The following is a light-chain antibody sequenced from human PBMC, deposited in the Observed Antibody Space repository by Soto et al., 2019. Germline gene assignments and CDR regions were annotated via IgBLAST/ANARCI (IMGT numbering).Light chain of an antibody. CDR1: QSVTTN. V-gene: IGKV3-15*01. J-gene: IGKJ3*01. Sequence: EIVMTQSPATLSVSPGERATLSCRASQSVTTNLAWYRQTPGQPPRLLIYGASIRATGIPARFSGSGSGTEFTLTIISLESEDFAVYYCQQYKDWPPLFTFGPGTRVDIK. CDR3: QQYKDWPPLFT. CDR2: GAS.